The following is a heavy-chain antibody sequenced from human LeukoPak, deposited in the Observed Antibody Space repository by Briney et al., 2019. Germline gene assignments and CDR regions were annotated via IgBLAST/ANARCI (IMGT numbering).Heavy chain of an antibody. CDR1: GGSFSGYY. Sequence: PSETLSLTCAVYGGSFSGYYWSWIRQPPGKGLEWIGEINHSGSTNYSPSLKSRVTISVDTSKNQFSLKLSSVTAADTAVYYCARDSRLGQQLDSFDYWGQGTLVTVSS. J-gene: IGHJ4*02. CDR2: INHSGST. D-gene: IGHD6-13*01. CDR3: ARDSRLGQQLDSFDY. V-gene: IGHV4-34*01.